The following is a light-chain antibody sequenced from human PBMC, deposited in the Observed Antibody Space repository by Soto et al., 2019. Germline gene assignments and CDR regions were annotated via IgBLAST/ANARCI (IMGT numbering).Light chain of an antibody. Sequence: QSALTQPASVSGSPGQSITISCTGSSSDVGYYDYVSWFQQHPGTAPKLIIYEVKNRPSGVSNRFSGSKSGNTASLTISGLQAEDEADYYCTSYTRTNTRVFGGGTKVTVL. J-gene: IGLJ3*02. CDR2: EVK. V-gene: IGLV2-14*01. CDR1: SSDVGYYDY. CDR3: TSYTRTNTRV.